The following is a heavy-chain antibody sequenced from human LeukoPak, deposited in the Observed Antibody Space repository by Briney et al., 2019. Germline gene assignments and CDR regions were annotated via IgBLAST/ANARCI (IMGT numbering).Heavy chain of an antibody. V-gene: IGHV3-21*04. CDR3: AKCQVAPIMAGDY. D-gene: IGHD5-12*01. J-gene: IGHJ4*02. CDR1: GFTFSSYS. Sequence: GGSLRLFCAASGFTFSSYSMNWVRQAPGKGVEGGSSISSSSSYIYYADSVKGRFTISRDNAKNSLYLQMNSLRAEDTAVYYCAKCQVAPIMAGDYWGQGTLVTVSS. CDR2: ISSSSSYI.